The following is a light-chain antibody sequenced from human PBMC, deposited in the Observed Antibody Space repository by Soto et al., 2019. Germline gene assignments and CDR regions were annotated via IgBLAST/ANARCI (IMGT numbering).Light chain of an antibody. CDR1: SSDVGGYKY. J-gene: IGLJ1*01. CDR3: SSYAGINNLGV. CDR2: EVN. V-gene: IGLV2-8*01. Sequence: QSALTQPPSASGSPGQSVTISCTGTSSDVGGYKYVSWYQQHPGNAPKLMIFEVNKWPSGVPDRFSGSKSGNTASLTVSGLQAEDEADYFCSSYAGINNLGVFGTGTKRTVL.